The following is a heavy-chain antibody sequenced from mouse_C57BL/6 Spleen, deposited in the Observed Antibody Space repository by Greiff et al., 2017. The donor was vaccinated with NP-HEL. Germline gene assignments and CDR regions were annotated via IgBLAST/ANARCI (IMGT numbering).Heavy chain of an antibody. J-gene: IGHJ4*01. V-gene: IGHV5-17*01. CDR1: GFTFSDYG. Sequence: EVKLLESGGGLVKPGGSLKLSCAASGFTFSDYGMHWVRQAPEKGLEWVAYISRGSSTIHYADTVQGRFTISIDKAKNTMFLQMTSLRSEDTAMYCCAGPNCYWSRVYAMDYWGQGTSVTVTS. CDR3: AGPNCYWSRVYAMDY. CDR2: ISRGSSTI. D-gene: IGHD1-1*01.